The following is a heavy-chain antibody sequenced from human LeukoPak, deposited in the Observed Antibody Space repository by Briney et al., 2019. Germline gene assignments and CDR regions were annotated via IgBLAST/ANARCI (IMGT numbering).Heavy chain of an antibody. J-gene: IGHJ4*02. CDR2: INPNSGGT. D-gene: IGHD3-10*01. Sequence: ASVKVSCKASGYTFTGYYMHWVRQAPGRGLEWMGRINPNSGGTNYAQKFQGRVTMTRDTSISTAYMELSRLRSDDTAVYYCARDRWFGELLYQRSLGYWGQGTLVTVSS. V-gene: IGHV1-2*06. CDR3: ARDRWFGELLYQRSLGY. CDR1: GYTFTGYY.